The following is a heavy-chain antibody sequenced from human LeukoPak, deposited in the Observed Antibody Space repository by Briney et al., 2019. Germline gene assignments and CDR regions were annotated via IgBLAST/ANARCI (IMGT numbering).Heavy chain of an antibody. CDR1: GFTFSSYA. CDR3: AKDADCGGDCWFDY. D-gene: IGHD2-21*02. J-gene: IGHJ4*02. CDR2: ISGSGGST. Sequence: PGGSLRLSCAASGFTFSSYAMGWVRQAPGKGLEWVSSISGSGGSTYYADSVKGRFTISRDNSKNTLYLQMNSLRAEDTAVYYCAKDADCGGDCWFDYWGQGTLVTVSS. V-gene: IGHV3-23*01.